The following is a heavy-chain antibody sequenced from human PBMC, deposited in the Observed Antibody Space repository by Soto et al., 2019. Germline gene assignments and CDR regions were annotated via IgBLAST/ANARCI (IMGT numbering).Heavy chain of an antibody. D-gene: IGHD4-17*01. CDR1: GDSVSSDSAA. J-gene: IGHJ4*02. CDR3: ARGSTVTTGFDY. Sequence: SQTLSLTCAISGDSVSSDSAAWNWIRQSPSRGLEWLGRTYYRSKWYYSYAVPLKSRMTINPDSSKNQFSLQLNSVTPDDTAVYYCARGSTVTTGFDYWGQGALVDVSS. CDR2: TYYRSKWYY. V-gene: IGHV6-1*01.